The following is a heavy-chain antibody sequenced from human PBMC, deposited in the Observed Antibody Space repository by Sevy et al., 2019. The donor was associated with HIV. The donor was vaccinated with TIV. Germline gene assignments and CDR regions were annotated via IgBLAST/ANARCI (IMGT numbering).Heavy chain of an antibody. CDR2: IKTKTDGGTT. CDR3: IRHEKWSLRF. Sequence: GGYLRLSCVVSGITFSDARMHWVRQAPGKGLEWVGRIKTKTDGGTTDYAAPVKGRFTISSDTSENTLYLQMSSLKAEDTAVYYCIRHEKWSLRFWGQGALVTVSS. V-gene: IGHV3-15*01. J-gene: IGHJ1*01. CDR1: GITFSDAR. D-gene: IGHD1-26*01.